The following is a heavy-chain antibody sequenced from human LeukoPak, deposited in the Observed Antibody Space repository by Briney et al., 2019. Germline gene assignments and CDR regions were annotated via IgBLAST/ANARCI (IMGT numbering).Heavy chain of an antibody. CDR2: IGPGGLRT. Sequence: GGSLRLSCAASGFTFSSYAMSWVRQAPGKGLEWVSAIGPGGLRTYYADPVKGRFTISRDNSKSTLHLQMNSLRVEDTAAYYCVMDPREHWFDPWGQGTLVTVSS. D-gene: IGHD3/OR15-3a*01. J-gene: IGHJ5*02. V-gene: IGHV3-23*01. CDR3: VMDPREHWFDP. CDR1: GFTFSSYA.